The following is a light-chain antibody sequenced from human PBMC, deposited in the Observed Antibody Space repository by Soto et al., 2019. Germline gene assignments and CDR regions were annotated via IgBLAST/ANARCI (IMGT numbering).Light chain of an antibody. CDR1: QSVDSY. CDR3: QQYGYSPIT. CDR2: AAS. Sequence: EIVLTQSPASLSLSPGEIATLSFRASQSVDSYLVWYQQKPGQAPRLLIYAASSRATGSPDRFSGGGSGTDFTLTISRLEPEDFAVYYCQQYGYSPITFGQGTKVDIK. J-gene: IGKJ1*01. V-gene: IGKV3-20*01.